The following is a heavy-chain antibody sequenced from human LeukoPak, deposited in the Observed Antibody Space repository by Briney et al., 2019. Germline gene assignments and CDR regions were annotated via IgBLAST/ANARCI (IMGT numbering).Heavy chain of an antibody. CDR2: INWNGGRT. CDR3: ATSRITMIGDYMDF. CDR1: GFTFSSYG. V-gene: IGHV3-20*04. Sequence: GGSLRLSCAASGFTFSSYGMSWVRQAPGKGLEWVSSINWNGGRTYYADSVKGRFTISRDNAKNSLYLQVDSLRSEDTAVYFCATSRITMIGDYMDFWGRGTAVTVSS. J-gene: IGHJ6*03. D-gene: IGHD3-22*01.